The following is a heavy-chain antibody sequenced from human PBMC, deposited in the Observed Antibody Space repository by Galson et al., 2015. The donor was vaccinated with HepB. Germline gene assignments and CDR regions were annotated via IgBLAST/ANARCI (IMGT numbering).Heavy chain of an antibody. CDR3: ARVSLRFLEWLAAVPYYFDY. CDR2: ISSSSSYT. CDR1: GFTLSDYY. J-gene: IGHJ4*02. Sequence: SLRLSCAASGFTLSDYYMSWIRQAPGKGLEWVSYISSSSSYTNYADSVKGRFTISRDNAKNSLYLQMNSLRAEDTAVYYCARVSLRFLEWLAAVPYYFDYWGQGTLVTVSS. V-gene: IGHV3-11*06. D-gene: IGHD3-3*01.